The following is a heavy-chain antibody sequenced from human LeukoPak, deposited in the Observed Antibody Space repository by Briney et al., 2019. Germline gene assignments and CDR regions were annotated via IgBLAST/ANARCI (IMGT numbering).Heavy chain of an antibody. CDR1: GGSFSGYY. J-gene: IGHJ4*02. V-gene: IGHV4-34*01. CDR3: ARLIGTRPPFDY. CDR2: INHSGST. Sequence: PSETLSLTCAVYGGSFSGYYWSWIRQPPGKGLEWIGEINHSGSTNYNPSLKSRVTISVDTSKNQFSLKLSSVTAADTAVYYCARLIGTRPPFDYWGQGTLVTASS.